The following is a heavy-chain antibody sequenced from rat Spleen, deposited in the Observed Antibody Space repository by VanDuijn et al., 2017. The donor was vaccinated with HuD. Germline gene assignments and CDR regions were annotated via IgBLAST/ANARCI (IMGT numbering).Heavy chain of an antibody. CDR1: GFTFSDYG. J-gene: IGHJ1*01. V-gene: IGHV5S23*01. Sequence: EVQLVESGGKLVQTGNSLKLSCAASGFTFSDYGMAWVRQAPPKGLESVASITNSGGSTYYGDSVKVRFTIYRDNAKSTLYLQMDNLRSEDKATYYCVRQRNPGGGTSYWYFDFWGPGTMVTVSS. CDR2: ITNSGGST. D-gene: IGHD4-2*01. CDR3: VRQRNPGGGTSYWYFDF.